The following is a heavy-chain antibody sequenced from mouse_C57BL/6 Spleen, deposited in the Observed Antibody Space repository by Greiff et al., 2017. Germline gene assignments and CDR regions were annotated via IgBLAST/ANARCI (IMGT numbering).Heavy chain of an antibody. V-gene: IGHV1-42*01. CDR1: GYSFTGYY. Sequence: EVQLQQSGPELVKPGASVKISCKASGYSFTGYYMNWVKQSPEKSLEWIGEINPSTGGTTYNQKFKAKATLTVDKSSSTAYMQLKSLTSEDSAVYYCARGGSSFVKYYFDYWGQGTTLTVSS. J-gene: IGHJ2*01. CDR2: INPSTGGT. D-gene: IGHD1-1*01. CDR3: ARGGSSFVKYYFDY.